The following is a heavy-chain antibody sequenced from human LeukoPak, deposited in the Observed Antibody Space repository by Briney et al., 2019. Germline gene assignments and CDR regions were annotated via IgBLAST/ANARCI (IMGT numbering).Heavy chain of an antibody. Sequence: PGGTQRLSCAASGFSFSSYGMSWVRQAPGKGLEWVSAISGSGGSTYYADSVKGRFTISRDNAKNSLYLQMNSLRAEDTAVYYCATCFIYYYYYIDVWGKGTTVTGSS. CDR2: ISGSGGST. CDR1: GFSFSSYG. J-gene: IGHJ6*03. V-gene: IGHV3-23*01. CDR3: ATCFIYYYYYIDV.